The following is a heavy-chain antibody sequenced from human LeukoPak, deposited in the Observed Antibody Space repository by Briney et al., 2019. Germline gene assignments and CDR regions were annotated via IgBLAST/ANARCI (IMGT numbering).Heavy chain of an antibody. CDR1: GFTFSDYY. CDR3: AKTFGISSGCDR. CDR2: ISGSGGST. Sequence: GGSLRLSCAASGFTFSDYYMSWVRQAPGKGLEWVSAISGSGGSTYYADSVKGRFTISRDNSKNTLYLQMNSLRAEGTAVYYCAKTFGISSGCDRWGQGTLVTVSS. V-gene: IGHV3-23*01. J-gene: IGHJ4*02. D-gene: IGHD6-19*01.